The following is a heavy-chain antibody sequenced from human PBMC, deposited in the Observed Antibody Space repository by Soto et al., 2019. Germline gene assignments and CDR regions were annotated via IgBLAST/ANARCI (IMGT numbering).Heavy chain of an antibody. CDR2: IDPSDSYT. D-gene: IGHD2-15*01. J-gene: IGHJ6*02. CDR3: ARIYCSGGSCYYGMDV. CDR1: GYSFTSYW. Sequence: GESLKISCKGSGYSFTSYWISWVRQMPGKGLEWMGRIDPSDSYTNYSPSFQGHVTISADKSISTAYLQWSSLKASDTAMYYCARIYCSGGSCYYGMDVWGQGTTVTVSS. V-gene: IGHV5-10-1*01.